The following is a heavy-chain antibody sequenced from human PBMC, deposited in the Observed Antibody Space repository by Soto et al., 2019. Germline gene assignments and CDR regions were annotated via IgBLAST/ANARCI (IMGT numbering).Heavy chain of an antibody. Sequence: GGSLRLSCTASGFTFGDYAMSWFRQAPGKGLEWVGFIRSKAYGGTTEYAASVKGRFTISRDDSKSIAYLQMNSLKTEDTAVYYCTRGVVVVPAAIYGMDVWGQGTTVTVSS. CDR2: IRSKAYGGTT. J-gene: IGHJ6*02. D-gene: IGHD2-2*01. V-gene: IGHV3-49*03. CDR1: GFTFGDYA. CDR3: TRGVVVVPAAIYGMDV.